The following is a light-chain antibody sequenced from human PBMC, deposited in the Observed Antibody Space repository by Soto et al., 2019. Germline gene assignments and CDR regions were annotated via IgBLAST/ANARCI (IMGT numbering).Light chain of an antibody. CDR1: NSNIGTNT. V-gene: IGLV1-44*01. J-gene: IGLJ1*01. CDR2: TNN. Sequence: QSVLTQPPSASATPGQRVTISCSGSNSNIGTNTVNWYQQLPGTAPRLPIYTNNQRPSGVPQRFSGSKTGTSASLAIGGLQSEDGADYYCAAWDDSLGAYVFGTGTKVTV. CDR3: AAWDDSLGAYV.